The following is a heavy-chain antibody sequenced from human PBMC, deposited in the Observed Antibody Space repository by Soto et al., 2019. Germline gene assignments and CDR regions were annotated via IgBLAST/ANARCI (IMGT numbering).Heavy chain of an antibody. CDR1: GGSISSSIYY. J-gene: IGHJ4*02. CDR3: ARHAEKYCTGVSCYPRHLAY. Sequence: QLQLQESGPGLMKPSEALSLTCTVSGGSISSSIYYWGWIRQPPGKGLDWIGSIYYSGSTYYNPSLKSRVTMSVYTSKNQFSLKLSSVTAADTAVYYCARHAEKYCTGVSCYPRHLAYWGQGTLVTVSS. D-gene: IGHD2-15*01. V-gene: IGHV4-39*01. CDR2: IYYSGST.